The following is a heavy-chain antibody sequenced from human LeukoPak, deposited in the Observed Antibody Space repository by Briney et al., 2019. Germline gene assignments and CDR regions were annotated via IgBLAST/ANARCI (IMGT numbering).Heavy chain of an antibody. CDR1: GYTFSGYY. J-gene: IGHJ4*02. D-gene: IGHD2-2*01. V-gene: IGHV1-18*04. CDR2: ISAYNGNT. Sequence: ASVKVSCKASGYTFSGYYMHWVRQAPGQGLEWMGWISAYNGNTNYAQKLQGRVTMTTDTSTSTAYMELRSLRSDDTAVYHCARDSREEGTSCYWGQGTLVTVSS. CDR3: ARDSREEGTSCY.